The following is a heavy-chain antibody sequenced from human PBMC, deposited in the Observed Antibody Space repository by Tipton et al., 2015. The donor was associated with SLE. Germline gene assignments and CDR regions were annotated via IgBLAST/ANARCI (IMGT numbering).Heavy chain of an antibody. Sequence: TLSLTCTVSGGSITNTNYYWGWIRQPPGKGLEWIGSIYYSGSTYYFPSLKSRVTMSVDTSKNQFSLRLTSVTAADTAVYYCATYLSGAFDIWGQGTMVTVSS. D-gene: IGHD2/OR15-2a*01. J-gene: IGHJ3*02. V-gene: IGHV4-39*01. CDR2: IYYSGST. CDR3: ATYLSGAFDI. CDR1: GGSITNTNYY.